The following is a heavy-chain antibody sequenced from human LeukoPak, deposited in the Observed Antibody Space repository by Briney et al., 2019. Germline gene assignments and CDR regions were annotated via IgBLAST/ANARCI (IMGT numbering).Heavy chain of an antibody. Sequence: SETLSLTCTVSGDSISSGDHYWSWIRQPAGKGLEWIGRIYTSGSTNYNPSLKSRVTISVDTSKNQFSLKLTSVTAADTAVYYCARGPYKYDGSGAFDIWGQGTKVTVSS. CDR3: ARGPYKYDGSGAFDI. J-gene: IGHJ3*02. CDR1: GDSISSGDHY. CDR2: IYTSGST. D-gene: IGHD3-22*01. V-gene: IGHV4-61*02.